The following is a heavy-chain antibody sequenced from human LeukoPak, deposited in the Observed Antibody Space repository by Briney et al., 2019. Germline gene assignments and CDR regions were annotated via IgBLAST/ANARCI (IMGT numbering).Heavy chain of an antibody. CDR3: AKGGEYCRGGSCYDY. Sequence: GGSLRLSCAASGFTFDNYGMHWVRQAPGKGLEWVAFIQYDGSNKYYADSVKGQFTISRDNSKNTLYLQMNGLRPEDTAVYYCAKGGEYCRGGSCYDYWGQGALVTVSS. J-gene: IGHJ4*02. CDR1: GFTFDNYG. V-gene: IGHV3-30*02. CDR2: IQYDGSNK. D-gene: IGHD2-15*01.